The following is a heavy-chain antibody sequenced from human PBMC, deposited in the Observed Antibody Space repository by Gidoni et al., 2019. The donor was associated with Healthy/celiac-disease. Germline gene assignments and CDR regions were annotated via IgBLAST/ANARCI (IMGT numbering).Heavy chain of an antibody. CDR3: ASEGLIVGATTPSYYYGMDV. Sequence: QVQLVQSGAEVKKPGSSVKVSCKASGGTFSSYAISWVRQAPGQGLEWMGGIIPIFGTANYAQKFQGRVTITADKSTSTAYMELSSLRSEDTAVYYCASEGLIVGATTPSYYYGMDVWGQGTTVTVSS. J-gene: IGHJ6*02. D-gene: IGHD1-26*01. V-gene: IGHV1-69*06. CDR1: GGTFSSYA. CDR2: IIPIFGTA.